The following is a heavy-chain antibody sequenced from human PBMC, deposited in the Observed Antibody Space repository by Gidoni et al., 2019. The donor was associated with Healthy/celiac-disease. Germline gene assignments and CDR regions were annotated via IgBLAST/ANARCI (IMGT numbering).Heavy chain of an antibody. CDR3: TTTIVVVPAATYYYGMDV. V-gene: IGHV3-15*01. CDR2: IKSKTDGGTT. J-gene: IGHJ6*02. Sequence: EVQLVESGGGLVKPGGSLRLSCAASGFTFSNAWMSWVRQAPGKGLEWVGRIKSKTDGGTTDYAAPVKGRFTISRDDSKNTLYLQMNSLKTEDTAVYYCTTTIVVVPAATYYYGMDVWGQGTTVTVSS. CDR1: GFTFSNAW. D-gene: IGHD2-2*01.